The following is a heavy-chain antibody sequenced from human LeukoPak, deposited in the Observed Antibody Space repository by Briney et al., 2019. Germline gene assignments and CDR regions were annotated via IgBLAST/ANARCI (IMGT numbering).Heavy chain of an antibody. CDR1: GYTFTSYG. D-gene: IGHD3-16*02. V-gene: IGHV1-18*01. CDR2: ISAYNGNT. CDR3: ARLRLGELSLGFDP. J-gene: IGHJ5*02. Sequence: GASVKVSCKASGYTFTSYGISWVRQAPGQGLEWMGWISAYNGNTNYAQKLQGRVTMTTDTSTTTAYMELRSLRSDDTAVYYCARLRLGELSLGFDPWGQGTLVTVSS.